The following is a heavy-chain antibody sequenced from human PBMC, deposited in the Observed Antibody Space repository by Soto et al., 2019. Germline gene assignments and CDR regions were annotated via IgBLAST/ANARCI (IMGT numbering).Heavy chain of an antibody. CDR3: ARHVLPPYCSGGSCYYYYYGMDV. CDR1: GFTFSSYG. J-gene: IGHJ6*02. CDR2: IWYDGSNK. D-gene: IGHD2-15*01. V-gene: IGHV3-33*01. Sequence: GSLRLSCAASGFTFSSYGMHRVRQAPGKGLEWVAVIWYDGSNKYYADSVKGRFTISRDNSKNTLYLQMNSLRAEDTAVYYCARHVLPPYCSGGSCYYYYYGMDVWGQGTTVTVSS.